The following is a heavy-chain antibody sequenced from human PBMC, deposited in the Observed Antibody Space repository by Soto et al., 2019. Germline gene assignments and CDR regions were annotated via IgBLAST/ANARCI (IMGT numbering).Heavy chain of an antibody. D-gene: IGHD6-19*01. CDR3: ARQGYGAVAGTVGATDY. Sequence: SETLSLTCTVSGGSISSSSYYWGWIRQPPGKGLEWIGRIYYSGSTYYNPSLKSRVTISVDTSKNQFSLKLSSVTAADTAVYYCARQGYGAVAGTVGATDYWGQGTLVTVSS. CDR2: IYYSGST. CDR1: GGSISSSSYY. V-gene: IGHV4-39*01. J-gene: IGHJ4*02.